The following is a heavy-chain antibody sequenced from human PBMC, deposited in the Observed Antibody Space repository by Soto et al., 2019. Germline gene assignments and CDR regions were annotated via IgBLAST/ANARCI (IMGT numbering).Heavy chain of an antibody. D-gene: IGHD6-19*01. CDR1: GFDFSDFA. CDR3: AKVQRRDIQQWLQAFNV. J-gene: IGHJ3*01. Sequence: EVELLESGGGMVKSGGSLKLSWAASGFDFSDFAMTWVRQAPGKGLEWVSTISGDGGQLYAVSVKGRFIVSRDNSRNILYLQMSSLRVDDAATYYCAKVQRRDIQQWLQAFNVWGQGTGVTVS. CDR2: ISGDGGQ. V-gene: IGHV3-23*01.